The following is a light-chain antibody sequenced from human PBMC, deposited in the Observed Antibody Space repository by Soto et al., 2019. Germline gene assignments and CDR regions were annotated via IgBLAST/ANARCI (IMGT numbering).Light chain of an antibody. CDR2: LGS. J-gene: IGKJ3*01. CDR3: MQALQTRVFT. V-gene: IGKV2-28*01. CDR1: QSLLHSNGYNY. Sequence: DIVMTQSPLSLPVTPGEPASISCRSSQSLLHSNGYNYLDWYLQKRGQSPQLLIYLGSNRASGVPDRFSGSGSGTDFTLKISRVEAEDVGVYYCMQALQTRVFTFGPGTKVDIK.